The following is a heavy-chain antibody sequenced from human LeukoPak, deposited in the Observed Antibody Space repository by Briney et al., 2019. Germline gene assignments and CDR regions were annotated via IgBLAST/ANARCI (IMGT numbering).Heavy chain of an antibody. V-gene: IGHV3-7*01. CDR1: GITLRSEW. J-gene: IGHJ4*02. CDR3: ARGAIKTYNSSWYLEYYFDY. D-gene: IGHD6-13*01. Sequence: GGSLRLSLASSGITLRSEWISWARQAPGKGLEWVANIKQDGSEKYYVDSVKGRLTISRDDAKSSLYLQMNSLRAEDTAVYYCARGAIKTYNSSWYLEYYFDYWGQGTLVTVSS. CDR2: IKQDGSEK.